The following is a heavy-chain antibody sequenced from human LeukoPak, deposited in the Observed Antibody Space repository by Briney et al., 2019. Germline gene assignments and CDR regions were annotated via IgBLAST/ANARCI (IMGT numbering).Heavy chain of an antibody. D-gene: IGHD3-16*01. CDR3: ARDHGGYYFDY. Sequence: SETLSLTCAVYGESFSGYYWRWIRNPPGKGLEWIGEINHSGSTNYNPSLKSRLTISVDTSKNHLSLKLSSVTAADTAVYYCARDHGGYYFDYWGQGTLVTVSS. V-gene: IGHV4-34*01. CDR2: INHSGST. J-gene: IGHJ4*02. CDR1: GESFSGYY.